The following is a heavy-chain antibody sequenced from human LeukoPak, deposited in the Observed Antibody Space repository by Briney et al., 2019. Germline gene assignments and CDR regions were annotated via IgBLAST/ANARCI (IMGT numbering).Heavy chain of an antibody. J-gene: IGHJ6*02. V-gene: IGHV3-23*01. CDR2: ISGSGGST. CDR3: AKSVAIYFYYGLDV. Sequence: GGSLRLSCAASGFTFSSYAMSWVRQTPGKGLEWVSAISGSGGSTYYADSVKGRFTISRDNFKNTLFLQMDSLRAEDTAPYYCAKSVAIYFYYGLDVWGQGTTVTVSS. D-gene: IGHD3-3*01. CDR1: GFTFSSYA.